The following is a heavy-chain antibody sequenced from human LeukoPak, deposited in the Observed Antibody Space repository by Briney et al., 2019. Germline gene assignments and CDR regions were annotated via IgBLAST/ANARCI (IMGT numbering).Heavy chain of an antibody. CDR2: IYPFDSDT. CDR1: GFNFLYYW. CDR3: ARQEGRHISGWDPPHY. Sequence: SGESLKISCQASGFNFLYYWIGWVRQMPGKGLEWMGIIYPFDSDTRYNPSFQGQVSISADKSINTAYLQWTSLKASDTAIYYCARQEGRHISGWDPPHYWGQGTLVIVSS. J-gene: IGHJ4*02. V-gene: IGHV5-51*01. D-gene: IGHD6-19*01.